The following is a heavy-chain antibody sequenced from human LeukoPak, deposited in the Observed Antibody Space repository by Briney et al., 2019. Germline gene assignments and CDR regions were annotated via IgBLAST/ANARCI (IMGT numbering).Heavy chain of an antibody. V-gene: IGHV3-23*01. CDR3: AKDFSQAGTGNY. CDR2: ISGSGGST. Sequence: GGSLRLSCEASGFTFSSYAMSWVRQAPGKGLEWVSAISGSGGSTYYADSVKGRFTISRDNSKNTLYLQMNSLRAEDTAVYYCAKDFSQAGTGNYWGQGTLVTVSS. J-gene: IGHJ4*02. CDR1: GFTFSSYA. D-gene: IGHD1-1*01.